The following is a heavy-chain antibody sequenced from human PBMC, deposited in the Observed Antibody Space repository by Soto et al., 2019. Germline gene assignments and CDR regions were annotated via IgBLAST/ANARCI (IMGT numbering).Heavy chain of an antibody. CDR3: ATLSRDGYNSRYGMDV. CDR2: IDPSDSYT. V-gene: IGHV5-10-1*01. CDR1: GYSFTSYW. D-gene: IGHD5-12*01. J-gene: IGHJ6*02. Sequence: GESLKISCKGSGYSFTSYWISWVRQMPGKGLEWMGRIDPSDSYTNYSPSFQGHVTISADKSISTAYLQWSSLKASDTAMYYCATLSRDGYNSRYGMDVWGQGTTVTVSS.